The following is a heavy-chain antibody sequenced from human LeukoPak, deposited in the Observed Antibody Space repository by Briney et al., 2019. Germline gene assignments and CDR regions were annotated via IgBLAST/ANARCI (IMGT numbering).Heavy chain of an antibody. CDR3: ARDSGYGLDALDI. CDR1: VDSVSSNSAA. J-gene: IGHJ3*02. V-gene: IGHV6-1*01. D-gene: IGHD5-12*01. CDR2: TYFRSRWYF. Sequence: SQTLSLTRVISVDSVSSNSAAWTWSTQSPSRGLEWLGSTYFRSRWYFDYAVSLRGRIAINPYTSKNQCSLQLRSVIPEDTSLYYCARDSGYGLDALDIWGQGTMVTVSS.